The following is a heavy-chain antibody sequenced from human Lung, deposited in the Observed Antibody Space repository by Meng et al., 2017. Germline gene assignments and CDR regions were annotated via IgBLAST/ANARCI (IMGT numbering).Heavy chain of an antibody. CDR1: GGSISSDNW. Sequence: QVPRQGAAPGLVKPVGTLFLPCAVSGGSISSDNWWSWVRQPPGKGLEWIGEIYHSGSTNYNPSLKSRITISVDKPKNQFSLTLSSVTAADTAVYYCTKNDFYCLGYWGQGTLVTVSS. V-gene: IGHV4-4*02. J-gene: IGHJ4*02. CDR2: IYHSGST. D-gene: IGHD2-21*01. CDR3: TKNDFYCLGY.